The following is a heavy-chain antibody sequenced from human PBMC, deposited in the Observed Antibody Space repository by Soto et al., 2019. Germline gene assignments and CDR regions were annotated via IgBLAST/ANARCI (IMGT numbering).Heavy chain of an antibody. J-gene: IGHJ4*02. CDR1: GFTFSSYS. V-gene: IGHV3-48*01. Sequence: PGGSLRLSCAASGFTFSSYSMNWVRQAPGKGLEWVSYISSSSSIIYYADSVKGRFTISRDNAKNSLYLQMNSLRAEDTAVYYCARHVDRGVTYDSGFEYWGQGIMVTVSS. CDR2: ISSSSSII. CDR3: ARHVDRGVTYDSGFEY. D-gene: IGHD3-10*01.